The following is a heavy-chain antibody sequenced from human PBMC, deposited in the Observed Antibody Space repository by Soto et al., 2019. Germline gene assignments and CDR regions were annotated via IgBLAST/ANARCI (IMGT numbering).Heavy chain of an antibody. J-gene: IGHJ6*02. CDR3: ARGGGYDFRSSQAPPIDV. D-gene: IGHD3-3*01. Sequence: SETLSLTCNVSGGSISDFYWSWIRRSPGKRLEWIGYLYYTGSTNYIPALKSRVTISLDTSKNQFSLKVRSVTAADTAVYYCARGGGYDFRSSQAPPIDVWGQGTTVTVSS. V-gene: IGHV4-59*01. CDR1: GGSISDFY. CDR2: LYYTGST.